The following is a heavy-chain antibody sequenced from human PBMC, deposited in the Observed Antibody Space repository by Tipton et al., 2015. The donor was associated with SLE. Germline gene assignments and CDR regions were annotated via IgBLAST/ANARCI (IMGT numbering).Heavy chain of an antibody. CDR3: ARQLDYYYGMDV. J-gene: IGHJ6*02. Sequence: GLVKPSETLSLTCTVSGGSISSHYWSWIRQPPGKGLEWIGYIYYSGSTNYNPSLKSRVTISVDTSKNQFSLKLSSVTAADTAVYYCARQLDYYYGMDVWGQGTTVTVSS. D-gene: IGHD1-1*01. V-gene: IGHV4-59*11. CDR1: GGSISSHY. CDR2: IYYSGST.